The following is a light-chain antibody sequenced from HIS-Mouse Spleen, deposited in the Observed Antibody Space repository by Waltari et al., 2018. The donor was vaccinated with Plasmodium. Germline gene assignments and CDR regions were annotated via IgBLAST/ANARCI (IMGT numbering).Light chain of an antibody. CDR2: GAS. CDR1: QSVSSSY. CDR3: QQYGSSPYT. V-gene: IGKV3-20*01. Sequence: EIVLTQSPGTLSLSPGVRATLSCRASQSVSSSYLAWYQQKPSQAPRLLIYGASSRATGIPDRFSGSGSGTDFTLTISRLEPEDFAVYYCQQYGSSPYTFGQGTKLEIK. J-gene: IGKJ2*01.